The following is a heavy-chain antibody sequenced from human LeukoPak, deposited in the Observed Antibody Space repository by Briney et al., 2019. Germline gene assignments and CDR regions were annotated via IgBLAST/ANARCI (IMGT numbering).Heavy chain of an antibody. CDR2: ISGSGGST. V-gene: IGHV3-23*01. CDR3: AKDSRSSGWYDY. D-gene: IGHD6-19*01. J-gene: IGHJ4*02. CDR1: GFTFSSYA. Sequence: GGSLRLSCAASGFTFSSYAMSWVRQAPGKGLEWASAISGSGGSTYYADSVKGRFTISRDNSKNTLYLQMNSLRAEDTAVYYCAKDSRSSGWYDYWGQGTLVTVSS.